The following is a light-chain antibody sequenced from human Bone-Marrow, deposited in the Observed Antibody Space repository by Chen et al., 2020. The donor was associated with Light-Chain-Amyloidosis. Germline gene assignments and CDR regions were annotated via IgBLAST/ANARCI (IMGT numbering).Light chain of an antibody. CDR2: WAS. J-gene: IGKJ2*01. Sequence: DIVMTQSLDSLAVSLGERATINCKSSGSLLYRSNNKNYLGWYQQKPGQSPKLLMYWASTRESGVPDRFSGSGSGTDFTLTISSLQAEDVAVYYCQQYYSTPYTFGQGTKLEIQ. V-gene: IGKV4-1*01. CDR3: QQYYSTPYT. CDR1: GSLLYRSNNKNY.